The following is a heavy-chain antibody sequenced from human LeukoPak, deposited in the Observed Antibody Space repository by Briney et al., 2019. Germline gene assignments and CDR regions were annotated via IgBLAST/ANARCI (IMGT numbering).Heavy chain of an antibody. V-gene: IGHV3-30*02. J-gene: IGHJ4*02. D-gene: IGHD3/OR15-3a*01. CDR3: TKARDFWTRRFFDY. CDR1: GFTFSSYG. Sequence: GGSLRLSCAASGFTFSSYGMHWVRQAPGKGLEWVAFIEKDGNTKYYTDSVRGRCAISRDNSKNTLYLQMSSLRTEDTAMFYCTKARDFWTRRFFDYWGQGTLVTVFS. CDR2: IEKDGNTK.